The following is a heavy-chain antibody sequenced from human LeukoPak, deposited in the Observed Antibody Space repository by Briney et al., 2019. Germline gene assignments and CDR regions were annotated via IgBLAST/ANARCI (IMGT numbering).Heavy chain of an antibody. CDR1: GYSFDSYW. CDR3: ARLNDFWSGFLKFYFDP. Sequence: GESLKISCKGSGYSFDSYWIAWVRQMPRKGLECMGIIYPRDSDTRYSPSFQGQVTISADKSISTTYLQWSGLKASDTAIYYCARLNDFWSGFLKFYFDPWGQGTLVTVSS. D-gene: IGHD3-3*01. V-gene: IGHV5-51*01. J-gene: IGHJ4*02. CDR2: IYPRDSDT.